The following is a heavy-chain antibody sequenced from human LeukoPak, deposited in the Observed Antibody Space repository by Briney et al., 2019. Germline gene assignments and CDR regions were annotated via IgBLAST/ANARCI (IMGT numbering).Heavy chain of an antibody. Sequence: PGGSLRLSCAASGFTVSSNYMTWVRQAPGKGLEWVSVIYSGGSTYYADSVKGRFTISRDNSENTLYLHMNSLRAEDTAVYYCVRATFWSGYQRDSWYMDVWGKGTTVTVSS. J-gene: IGHJ6*03. CDR2: IYSGGST. D-gene: IGHD3-3*01. V-gene: IGHV3-66*02. CDR1: GFTVSSNY. CDR3: VRATFWSGYQRDSWYMDV.